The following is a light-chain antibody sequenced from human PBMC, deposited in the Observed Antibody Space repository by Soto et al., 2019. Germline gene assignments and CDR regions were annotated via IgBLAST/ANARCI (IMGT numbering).Light chain of an antibody. CDR3: SSYTSSITSYV. J-gene: IGLJ1*01. CDR1: SNDVGRYNY. V-gene: IGLV2-14*01. Sequence: QSALTQPASVPGSPGESITISCTRASNDVGRYNYVSWYRQHPGKAPKLMIFEVSDRPSGVYNRFSGSKSGNTASLTISGLKDEDEAGYYCSSYTSSITSYVLGNGTKVTVL. CDR2: EVS.